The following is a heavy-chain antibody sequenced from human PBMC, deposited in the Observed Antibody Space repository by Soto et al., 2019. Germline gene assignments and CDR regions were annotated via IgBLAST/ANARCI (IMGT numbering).Heavy chain of an antibody. CDR1: GGSINRSGYY. CDR3: ARRGYSGYGQPY. D-gene: IGHD5-12*01. V-gene: IGHV4-39*01. CDR2: ISYSGNT. Sequence: QLQLQESGPGLVKPSETLSLTCTVSGGSINRSGYYWGWIRQPPGKGLEWIGSISYSGNTNYNPSLKSRVTISVDTSKNQFSMKLSSVTAADTAAYYCARRGYSGYGQPYWGQGTLVTVSS. J-gene: IGHJ4*02.